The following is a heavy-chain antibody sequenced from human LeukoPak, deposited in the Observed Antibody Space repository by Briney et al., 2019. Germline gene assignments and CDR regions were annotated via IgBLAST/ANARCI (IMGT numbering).Heavy chain of an antibody. V-gene: IGHV1-2*02. Sequence: GASLKVSCKASGYTFTGYHMHWVRQAPGQGLEWMGWINPNSGGTNYAQKFQGRVTMTRDTSISTAYMELSRLRSDDTAVYYCARDQIVVVGMDVWGQGTTVTVSS. D-gene: IGHD2-15*01. CDR2: INPNSGGT. CDR1: GYTFTGYH. J-gene: IGHJ6*02. CDR3: ARDQIVVVGMDV.